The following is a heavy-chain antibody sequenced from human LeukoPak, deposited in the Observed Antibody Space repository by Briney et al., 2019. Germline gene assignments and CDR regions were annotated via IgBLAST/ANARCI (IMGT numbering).Heavy chain of an antibody. D-gene: IGHD6-13*01. J-gene: IGHJ4*02. Sequence: GGSLRLSCEASGFTLSNYDMHWVRQAPGKGLEWVAFIRSDGSNQYYTESVKGRFTISRDNSKNTLFLQMNSLRPEDTAVYYCAKTARYSSSWFDFWGQGTLVTASS. CDR3: AKTARYSSSWFDF. CDR2: IRSDGSNQ. V-gene: IGHV3-30*02. CDR1: GFTLSNYD.